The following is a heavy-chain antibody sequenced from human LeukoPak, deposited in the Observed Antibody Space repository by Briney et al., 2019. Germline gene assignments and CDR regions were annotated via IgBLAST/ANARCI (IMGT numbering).Heavy chain of an antibody. Sequence: SETLSLTCAVSGGSISSGGYSWSWLRQPPGTGLEWIGYIYHSGSTYYNPSLKSRVTISVDRSKNQFSLKLSSVTAADTAVYYCARSQAAAGSATPFDPWGQGTLVTVSS. CDR3: ARSQAAAGSATPFDP. CDR1: GGSISSGGYS. V-gene: IGHV4-30-2*01. D-gene: IGHD6-13*01. CDR2: IYHSGST. J-gene: IGHJ5*02.